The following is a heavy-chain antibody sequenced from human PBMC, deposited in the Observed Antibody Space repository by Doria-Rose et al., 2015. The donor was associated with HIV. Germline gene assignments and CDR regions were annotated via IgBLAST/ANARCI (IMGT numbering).Heavy chain of an antibody. CDR3: ARIKSSRWYHKYYFDF. J-gene: IGHJ4*02. CDR2: IFSDDAR. Sequence: QITLKESGPVLVKPTKTLTLTCTVSGVSLSSPGMGVSWIRQPPGKALEWLSNIFSDDARSYKTSLKSRLTISRGTSKSQVVLTMTDMDPVDTATYYCARIKSSRWYHKYYFDFWGQGTLVIVSA. CDR1: GVSLSSPGMG. D-gene: IGHD6-13*01. V-gene: IGHV2-26*01.